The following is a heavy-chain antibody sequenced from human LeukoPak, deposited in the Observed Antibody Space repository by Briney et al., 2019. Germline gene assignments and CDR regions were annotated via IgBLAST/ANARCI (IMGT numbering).Heavy chain of an antibody. V-gene: IGHV4-59*01. J-gene: IGHJ5*02. CDR1: SASISSYY. D-gene: IGHD3-22*01. Sequence: SETLSLTCTVSSASISSYYWSWIRQPPGKGLEWIGYIYYSGSTNYNPSLESRVTISVDTSKNQFSLRLSSVTAADTAVYYCARHRYYYDSSGYYYQPWGQGTLVTVSS. CDR2: IYYSGST. CDR3: ARHRYYYDSSGYYYQP.